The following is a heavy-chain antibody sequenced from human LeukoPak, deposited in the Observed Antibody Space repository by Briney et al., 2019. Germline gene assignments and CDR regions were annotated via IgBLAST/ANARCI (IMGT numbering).Heavy chain of an antibody. V-gene: IGHV3-21*01. CDR1: GFTFSSYS. D-gene: IGHD1-14*01. CDR2: ISSSSSYI. J-gene: IGHJ4*02. CDR3: AGTRTGPFFLVY. Sequence: PGGSLRLSCAASGFTFSSYSMNWVRQAPGKGLEWVSSISSSSSYIYYADSVKGRFTISRDNAKNSLYLQMNSLRAEDTAVYYCAGTRTGPFFLVYWGQGTLVTVSS.